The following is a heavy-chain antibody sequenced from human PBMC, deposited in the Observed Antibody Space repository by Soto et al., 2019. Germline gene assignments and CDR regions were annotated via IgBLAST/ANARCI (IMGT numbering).Heavy chain of an antibody. J-gene: IGHJ6*02. CDR2: INPNSGGT. Sequence: GASVKVSCKASGYTVTGYYMHWVRQAPGQGLEWMGWINPNSGGTNYAQKFQGRVTMTRDTSISTAYMELSRLRSDDTAVYYCARDRAALEGYYYGTAVWGQGTTVTVSS. V-gene: IGHV1-2*02. D-gene: IGHD1-1*01. CDR3: ARDRAALEGYYYGTAV. CDR1: GYTVTGYY.